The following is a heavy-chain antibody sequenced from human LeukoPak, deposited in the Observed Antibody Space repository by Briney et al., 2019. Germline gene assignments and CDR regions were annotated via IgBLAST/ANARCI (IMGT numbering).Heavy chain of an antibody. CDR1: GGTFSGYY. Sequence: SETLSLTCAVSGGTFSGYYWSWIRQPPGKGLEWIAEINHSGSTNYNPSLKSRVTISVDTSKIQFSLKLSSVTAADTAVYYCARDLKYYYGSGSYSNWGQGTLVTVSS. CDR3: ARDLKYYYGSGSYSN. D-gene: IGHD3-10*01. J-gene: IGHJ4*02. V-gene: IGHV4-34*01. CDR2: INHSGST.